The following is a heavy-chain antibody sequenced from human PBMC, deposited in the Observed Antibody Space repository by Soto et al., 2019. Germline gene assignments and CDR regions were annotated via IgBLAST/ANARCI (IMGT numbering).Heavy chain of an antibody. D-gene: IGHD5-12*01. CDR3: ARLGIGYSGYDSYYFDY. J-gene: IGHJ4*02. Sequence: GGSLRLSCAASGFTFSSYWMSWVRQAPGKGLEWVANIKQDGSEKYYVDSVKGRFTISRDNAKNSLYLQMNSLRAEDTAVYYCARLGIGYSGYDSYYFDYWGQGTLVTVSS. CDR2: IKQDGSEK. CDR1: GFTFSSYW. V-gene: IGHV3-7*03.